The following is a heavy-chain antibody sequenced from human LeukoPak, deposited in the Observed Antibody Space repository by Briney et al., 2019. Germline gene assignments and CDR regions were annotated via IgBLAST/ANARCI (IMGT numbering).Heavy chain of an antibody. D-gene: IGHD2-2*01. V-gene: IGHV3-21*01. CDR3: ARDGGHCSSTSCYFFRSAFDI. J-gene: IGHJ3*02. Sequence: GSLRPFLATPWFTLQSHSMELGRPASGKGPGVGSSLKKKSKYIYYADSVKGRFTISRDNAKNSLYLQMNSLRAEDTAVYYCARDGGHCSSTSCYFFRSAFDIWGQGTMVTVSS. CDR2: LKKKSKYI. CDR1: WFTLQSHS.